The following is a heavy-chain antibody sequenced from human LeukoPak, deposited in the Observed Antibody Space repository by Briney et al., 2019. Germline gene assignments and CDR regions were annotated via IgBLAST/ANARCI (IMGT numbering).Heavy chain of an antibody. J-gene: IGHJ2*01. CDR2: INHSGST. Sequence: SETLSLTCTVSGGSISSSSYYWGWIRQPPGKGLEWIGEINHSGSTNYNPSLKSRVTISVDTSKNQFSLKLSSVTAADTAVYYCARDMYYYDSSGPRYFDLWGRGTLVTVPS. CDR3: ARDMYYYDSSGPRYFDL. V-gene: IGHV4-39*07. D-gene: IGHD3-22*01. CDR1: GGSISSSSYY.